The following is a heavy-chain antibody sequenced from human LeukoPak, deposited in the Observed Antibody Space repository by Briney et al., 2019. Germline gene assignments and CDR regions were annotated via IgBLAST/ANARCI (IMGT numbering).Heavy chain of an antibody. CDR3: AKVDYYYDSSGYFFDY. Sequence: GGSLRLSCAASGFTFSSYGMHWVRQAPGKGLEWVPFIRYDGSNKYYADSVKGRFTISRDNSKNTLYLQMNSLRAEDTAVYYCAKVDYYYDSSGYFFDYWGQGTLVTVSS. CDR2: IRYDGSNK. V-gene: IGHV3-30*02. CDR1: GFTFSSYG. J-gene: IGHJ4*02. D-gene: IGHD3-22*01.